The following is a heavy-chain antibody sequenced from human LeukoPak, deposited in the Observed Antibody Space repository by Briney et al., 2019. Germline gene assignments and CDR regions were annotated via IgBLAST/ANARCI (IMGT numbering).Heavy chain of an antibody. CDR2: ISYDGSNK. CDR3: ARSLATSYYYMDV. J-gene: IGHJ6*03. D-gene: IGHD5-12*01. CDR1: GFTFSNYA. V-gene: IGHV3-30*04. Sequence: GGSLRLSSAASGFTFSNYAMHWVRQAPGKGLWWVAVISYDGSNKFYADSVKGRFTISRDNSKNTLHLQMNSLRAEDTAVYYCARSLATSYYYMDVWGKGTTVTVSS.